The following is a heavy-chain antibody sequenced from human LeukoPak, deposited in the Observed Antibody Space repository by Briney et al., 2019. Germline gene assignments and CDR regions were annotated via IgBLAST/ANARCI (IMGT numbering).Heavy chain of an antibody. Sequence: SETLSLTCAVYGGSFSGYYWSWIRQPPGRGLEWIGEINHSGSTNYNPSLKSRVTISVDTSKNQFSLKLSSVTAADTAVYYCARDGVGATHFDYWGQGTLVTVSS. CDR1: GGSFSGYY. D-gene: IGHD1-26*01. V-gene: IGHV4-34*01. CDR2: INHSGST. J-gene: IGHJ4*02. CDR3: ARDGVGATHFDY.